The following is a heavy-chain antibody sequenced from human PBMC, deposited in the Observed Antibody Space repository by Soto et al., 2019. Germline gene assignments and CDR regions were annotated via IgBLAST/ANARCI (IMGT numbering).Heavy chain of an antibody. CDR3: AKDNPPSLDYYYDSSGYYDY. CDR2: IAYDGTNK. Sequence: QVHLVESGGGVVQPGRSLRLSCAASGFTFSTYGMHWVRQAAGKGLEWVAVIAYDGTNKYYADSVKGRFTISRDNSKNTLYLQMHSLRAEDTAVYYCAKDNPPSLDYYYDSSGYYDYWGQGTLVTVSS. CDR1: GFTFSTYG. V-gene: IGHV3-30*18. J-gene: IGHJ4*02. D-gene: IGHD3-22*01.